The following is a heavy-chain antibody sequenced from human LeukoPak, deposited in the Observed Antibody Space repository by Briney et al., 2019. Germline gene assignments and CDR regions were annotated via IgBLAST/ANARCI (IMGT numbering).Heavy chain of an antibody. CDR3: ARQYYDFWSGYPNAFDI. J-gene: IGHJ3*02. CDR1: GRTFSSYA. Sequence: GGSLRLSCAPSGRTFSSYAMPWVRQAQGKGLEGVAVNSYDGSNKYYADSVKGRFTISRDNSKNTLYLQMNSLRAEDTAVYYCARQYYDFWSGYPNAFDIWGQGTMVTVSS. V-gene: IGHV3-30*04. D-gene: IGHD3-3*01. CDR2: NSYDGSNK.